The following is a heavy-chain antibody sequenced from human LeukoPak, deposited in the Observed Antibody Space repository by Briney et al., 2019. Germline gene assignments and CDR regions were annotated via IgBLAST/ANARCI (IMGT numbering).Heavy chain of an antibody. J-gene: IGHJ4*02. V-gene: IGHV3-74*01. CDR3: ARGLNYFLY. CDR1: GFTFSDYW. Sequence: GGSLRLSCAASGFTFSDYWMDWVRQAPGKGLVWVSRINTDGSSTTYADSVKGRFTISRDNAKNTLYLQMNSLRADDTALYYCARGLNYFLYWGQGTLVTVSS. CDR2: INTDGSST. D-gene: IGHD5/OR15-5a*01.